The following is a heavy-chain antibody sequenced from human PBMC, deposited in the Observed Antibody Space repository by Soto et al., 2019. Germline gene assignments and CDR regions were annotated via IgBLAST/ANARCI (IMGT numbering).Heavy chain of an antibody. CDR3: ARPYGDYGMDV. CDR1: GGSISSSSYY. V-gene: IGHV4-39*01. D-gene: IGHD4-17*01. Sequence: SETLSLTCTVSGGSISSSSYYWGWIRQPPGKGLEWIGSIYYSGSTYYNPSLKSRVTISVDTSKNQFSLKLSSVTAADTAVYYCARPYGDYGMDVWGQGTTVTVSS. CDR2: IYYSGST. J-gene: IGHJ6*02.